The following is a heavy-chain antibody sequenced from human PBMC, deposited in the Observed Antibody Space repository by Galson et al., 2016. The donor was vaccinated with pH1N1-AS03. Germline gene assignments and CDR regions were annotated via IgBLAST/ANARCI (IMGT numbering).Heavy chain of an antibody. Sequence: SLRLSCAASGFTFSNYAMTWVRQAPGKGLEWVSSIRGSGGSTNSADSVRDRFSISRDNSKNTLFLQMNRLRADDTAVYYCAKKFYYDSSGHHLDVADVWGQGTAVTVSS. D-gene: IGHD3-22*01. V-gene: IGHV3-23*01. J-gene: IGHJ3*01. CDR2: IRGSGGST. CDR3: AKKFYYDSSGHHLDVADV. CDR1: GFTFSNYA.